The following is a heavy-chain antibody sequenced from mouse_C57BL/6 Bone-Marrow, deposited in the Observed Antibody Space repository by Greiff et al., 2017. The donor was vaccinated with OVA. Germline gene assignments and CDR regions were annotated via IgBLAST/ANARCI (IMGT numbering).Heavy chain of an antibody. J-gene: IGHJ2*01. CDR2: IDPEDGDT. Sequence: EVQLQQSGAELVRPGASVKLSCTASGFNIKDYYMHWVKQRPEQGLEWIGRIDPEDGDTEYAPKFQGKATMTADTSSYTAYLQLSSLTSEDTAVYYCTTRAYYSNYSYWGQGTTLTVSS. D-gene: IGHD2-5*01. CDR1: GFNIKDYY. V-gene: IGHV14-1*01. CDR3: TTRAYYSNYSY.